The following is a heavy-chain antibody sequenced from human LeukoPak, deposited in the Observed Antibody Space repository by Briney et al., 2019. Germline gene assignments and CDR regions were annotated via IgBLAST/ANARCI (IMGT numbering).Heavy chain of an antibody. CDR1: GFTFSYYG. J-gene: IGHJ4*02. CDR2: IRSDGSNK. CDR3: AKDTYDFWSGQSGY. V-gene: IGHV3-30*02. D-gene: IGHD3-3*01. Sequence: GGSLRLSCAASGFTFSYYGMHWVRQAPGKGLEWVTFIRSDGSNKYYADSVKGRFTISRDNSENTLHLQMNSLRAEDTAIYYCAKDTYDFWSGQSGYWGQGTLVTVSS.